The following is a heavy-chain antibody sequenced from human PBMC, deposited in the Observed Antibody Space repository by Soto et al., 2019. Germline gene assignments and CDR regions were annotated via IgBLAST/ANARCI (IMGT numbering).Heavy chain of an antibody. J-gene: IGHJ6*03. D-gene: IGHD3-10*01. Sequence: GGSLRLSCAASGFTFSSYGMHWVRQAPGKGLEWVAVISYDGSNKYYADSVKGRFTISRDNSKNTLYLQMNSLRAEDTAVYYCAKDPEHYYGSGSYYKGFNYYYMDVWGKGTTVTVSS. V-gene: IGHV3-30*18. CDR2: ISYDGSNK. CDR1: GFTFSSYG. CDR3: AKDPEHYYGSGSYYKGFNYYYMDV.